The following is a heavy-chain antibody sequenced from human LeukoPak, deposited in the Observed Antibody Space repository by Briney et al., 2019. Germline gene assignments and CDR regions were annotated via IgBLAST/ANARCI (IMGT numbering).Heavy chain of an antibody. V-gene: IGHV1-18*01. J-gene: IGHJ4*02. CDR2: ISGYTGYT. D-gene: IGHD1-26*01. CDR3: ARHIRSYYYFDY. Sequence: ASVKVSCKASGYTFTSYGIIWMRQAPGQGLEWMGWISGYTGYTDYPQKLQGRVTLTTDTSTSTAYLELRSLRSDDTAVYYCARHIRSYYYFDYWGQGTLVTVSS. CDR1: GYTFTSYG.